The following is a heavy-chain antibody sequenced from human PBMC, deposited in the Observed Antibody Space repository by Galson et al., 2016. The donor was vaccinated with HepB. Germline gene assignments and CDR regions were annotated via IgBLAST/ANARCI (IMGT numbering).Heavy chain of an antibody. D-gene: IGHD1-14*01. CDR3: VRLLWPASRSAFHI. CDR2: ISTSGHI. V-gene: IGHV4-4*07. CDR1: GGSITSDY. Sequence: SETLSLTCTVSGGSITSDYWSWIRQPAGKGLVWIGRISTSGHIKYNPSLESRVTMSVDTSKNQFSLSLSSVTAADTAVYSCVRLLWPASRSAFHIWGQGTMITVSS. J-gene: IGHJ3*02.